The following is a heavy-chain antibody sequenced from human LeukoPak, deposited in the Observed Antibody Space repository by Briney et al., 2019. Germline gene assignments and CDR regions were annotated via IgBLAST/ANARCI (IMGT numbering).Heavy chain of an antibody. J-gene: IGHJ2*01. CDR2: IKQDGSEK. CDR1: GFTLSSYW. V-gene: IGHV3-7*01. Sequence: GGSLRLSCAPSGFTLSSYWMSWVRQAPGKGMEWEANIKQDGSEKYYVDSVKGRFTISRDNAKNSLHLQMNSLRAEDTAVYYCARGLRFFDLWGRGTLVTVSS. CDR3: ARGLRFFDL.